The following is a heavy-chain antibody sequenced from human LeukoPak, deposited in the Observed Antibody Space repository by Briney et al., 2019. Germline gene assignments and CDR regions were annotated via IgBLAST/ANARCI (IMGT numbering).Heavy chain of an antibody. CDR1: GFTFSSYA. J-gene: IGHJ4*02. CDR3: AIFQGTYGDNDNDY. D-gene: IGHD4-17*01. CDR2: IIPMVNTT. Sequence: GGSVKLSCTASGFTFSSYAINWVRLAPGKGLEWMGCIIPMVNTTKYAQKFQGRVTITADESTSTGYMEVSSLRSEDTAVYYCAIFQGTYGDNDNDYWGQGTLVTVSS. V-gene: IGHV1-69*13.